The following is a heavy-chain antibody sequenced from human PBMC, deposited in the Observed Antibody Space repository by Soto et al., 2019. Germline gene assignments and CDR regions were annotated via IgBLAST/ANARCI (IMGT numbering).Heavy chain of an antibody. V-gene: IGHV3-15*01. Sequence: EVQLVESGGGLVKPGGSLRLSCAASGFTFSNAWMSWVRQAPGKGLEWVGRIKSKTDGGTTDYAAPVIGRFTISRDNSKNTLYLQMNSLRAEDTAVYYCANEGYSSSWPFDYWGQGTLVTVSS. CDR2: IKSKTDGGTT. CDR1: GFTFSNAW. D-gene: IGHD6-13*01. J-gene: IGHJ4*02. CDR3: ANEGYSSSWPFDY.